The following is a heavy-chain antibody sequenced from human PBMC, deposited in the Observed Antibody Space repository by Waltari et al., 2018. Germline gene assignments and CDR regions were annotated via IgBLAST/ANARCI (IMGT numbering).Heavy chain of an antibody. D-gene: IGHD2-15*01. Sequence: QVQLVQSGAELREPGASVKVSCKASGYSFTGTLIHWVRQAPGQGLEWMGWINPNRGITNYAQKFQGRVTMTRDTSISTAYVELSSLRIDDTAVYYCATKGVVLPATFDYWGQGTLVTVSS. V-gene: IGHV1-2*02. J-gene: IGHJ4*02. CDR1: GYSFTGTL. CDR3: ATKGVVLPATFDY. CDR2: INPNRGIT.